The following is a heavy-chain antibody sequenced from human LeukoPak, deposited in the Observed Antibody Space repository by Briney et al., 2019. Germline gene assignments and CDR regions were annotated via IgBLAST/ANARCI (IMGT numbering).Heavy chain of an antibody. V-gene: IGHV1-2*06. Sequence: ASVKVSCKASGYTFTGYYMHWVRQAPGQGLEWMGRINPNSGGTDYAQKFQGRVTMTRDTSISTAYMELSRLRSDDTAVYYCARPRTMVRGVIITGAFDYWGQGTLVTASS. J-gene: IGHJ4*02. CDR2: INPNSGGT. D-gene: IGHD3-10*01. CDR3: ARPRTMVRGVIITGAFDY. CDR1: GYTFTGYY.